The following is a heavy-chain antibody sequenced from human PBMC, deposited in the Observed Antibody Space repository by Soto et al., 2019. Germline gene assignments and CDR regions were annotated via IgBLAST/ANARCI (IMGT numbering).Heavy chain of an antibody. Sequence: QVQLVQSGAEVKKPGASVKVSCKASGFTFTNYFFHWVRQAPRQGLEWMGIISPYDGRTNYVQSLQGRVTMTSDTSTSTVYMELSSLRSEDTAVYYCARGDGRGSSVFYYYYGMDVWGHGTTVTVSS. D-gene: IGHD1-26*01. CDR1: GFTFTNYF. CDR2: ISPYDGRT. CDR3: ARGDGRGSSVFYYYYGMDV. J-gene: IGHJ6*02. V-gene: IGHV1-46*01.